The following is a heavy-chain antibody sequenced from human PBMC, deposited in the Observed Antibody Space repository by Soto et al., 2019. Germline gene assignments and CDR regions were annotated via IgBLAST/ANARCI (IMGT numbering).Heavy chain of an antibody. Sequence: ASVKVSCKASGGTFSSYAISWVRQAPGQGLEWMGIINPSGGSTSYAQKFQGRVTMTRDTSTSTVYMELSSLRSEDTAVYYCARDDCSSTSCYAGSHWFDPWGQGTLVTVSS. J-gene: IGHJ5*02. CDR3: ARDDCSSTSCYAGSHWFDP. V-gene: IGHV1-46*01. CDR2: INPSGGST. D-gene: IGHD2-2*01. CDR1: GGTFSSYA.